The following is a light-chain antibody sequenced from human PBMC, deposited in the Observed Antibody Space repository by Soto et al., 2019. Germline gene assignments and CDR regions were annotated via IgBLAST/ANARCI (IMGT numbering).Light chain of an antibody. CDR2: QDD. CDR3: QVWDNNSVV. CDR1: KLGDKY. J-gene: IGLJ2*01. V-gene: IGLV3-1*01. Sequence: SYELTQPPSVSVSPGQTASISCFGDKLGDKYASWYQQKSGQSPVLVIYQDDRRPSGIPERFSGSNSGNTATLTISGTQAMDEADYYCQVWDNNSVVFGGGTKLTVL.